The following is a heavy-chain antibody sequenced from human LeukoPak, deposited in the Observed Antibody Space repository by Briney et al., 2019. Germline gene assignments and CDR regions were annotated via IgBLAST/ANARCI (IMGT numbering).Heavy chain of an antibody. Sequence: GGSLRLSCAASGFTFSSYSMNWVRQAPGKGLEWVSYISSSSSTIYYADSVKGRFTISRDNAKNSLYLQMNSLRAEDTAVYYCAKDPVRLPTEYFQHWGQGTLVTVSS. D-gene: IGHD2-15*01. CDR2: ISSSSSTI. CDR1: GFTFSSYS. J-gene: IGHJ1*01. CDR3: AKDPVRLPTEYFQH. V-gene: IGHV3-48*01.